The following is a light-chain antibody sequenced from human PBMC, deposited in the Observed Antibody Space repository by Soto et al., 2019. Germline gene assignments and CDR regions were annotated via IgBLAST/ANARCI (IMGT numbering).Light chain of an antibody. Sequence: QAVVTQEPSLTVSPGGTVTLTCASSTGAVTSGYYPNWFQQKPGQAPRALLYSTSNKHSWTPARFSGSLLGGKAALTLSGVQLVGEAEYYCLLYYGGAQLGVFGTGTKRTVL. CDR1: TGAVTSGYY. V-gene: IGLV7-43*01. CDR2: STS. J-gene: IGLJ1*01. CDR3: LLYYGGAQLGV.